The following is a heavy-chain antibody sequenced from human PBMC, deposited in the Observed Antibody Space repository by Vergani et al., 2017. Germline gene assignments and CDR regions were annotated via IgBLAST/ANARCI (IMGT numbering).Heavy chain of an antibody. Sequence: QVQLVQSGAEVKKHGASVNLSFSSSGYTFSSSSLSWVRQAPGQGLDWMGWISAYNGNTNYEQKLQDRVTMTTDTSTSTAYMELRSLRSDDTAVYYCAGDRASIFDYWGQGTLVTVSA. CDR2: ISAYNGNT. J-gene: IGHJ4*02. CDR3: AGDRASIFDY. D-gene: IGHD2/OR15-2a*01. CDR1: GYTFSSSS. V-gene: IGHV1-18*01.